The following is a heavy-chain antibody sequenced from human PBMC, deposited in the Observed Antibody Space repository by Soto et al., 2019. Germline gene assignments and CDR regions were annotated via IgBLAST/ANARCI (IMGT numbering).Heavy chain of an antibody. Sequence: QIQLLQSGAEVKKPGASVTVTCKASGYTFRNFGISWVRQAPGQGLEWMGWISAYNANANYAQKFQGRLTMTADTSTSTAYMELRSLRSGDTAVYYCARENSYFDYWGQGTLVTVSS. CDR3: ARENSYFDY. CDR2: ISAYNANA. CDR1: GYTFRNFG. V-gene: IGHV1-18*01. J-gene: IGHJ4*02.